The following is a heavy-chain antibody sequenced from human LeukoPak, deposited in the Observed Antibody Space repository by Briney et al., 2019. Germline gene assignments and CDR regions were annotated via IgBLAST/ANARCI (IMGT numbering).Heavy chain of an antibody. Sequence: SETLSLTCTVSGGSIISTNYYWALIRHPPGKGLEWIASVHYSGTPYYNPSLKSRVTMSVDTSKNQFSLKLSFVTAADTAVYYCARLGSQLLFDPWGQGTLVTVSS. J-gene: IGHJ5*02. CDR1: GGSIISTNYY. D-gene: IGHD6-19*01. CDR2: VHYSGTP. V-gene: IGHV4-39*01. CDR3: ARLGSQLLFDP.